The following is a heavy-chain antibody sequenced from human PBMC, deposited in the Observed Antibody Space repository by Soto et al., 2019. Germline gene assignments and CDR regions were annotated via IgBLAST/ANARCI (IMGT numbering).Heavy chain of an antibody. CDR2: ISGSGGST. CDR1: GFTFRSYA. CDR3: AKSLKKDSSGYYVSWYFDY. J-gene: IGHJ4*02. V-gene: IGHV3-23*01. D-gene: IGHD3-22*01. Sequence: PGGSLRLSCAASGFTFRSYAMGWVRQAPGKGLEWVSAISGSGGSTYYADSVKGRFTISRDNSKNTLYLQMNSLRAEDTAVYYCAKSLKKDSSGYYVSWYFDYWGQGT.